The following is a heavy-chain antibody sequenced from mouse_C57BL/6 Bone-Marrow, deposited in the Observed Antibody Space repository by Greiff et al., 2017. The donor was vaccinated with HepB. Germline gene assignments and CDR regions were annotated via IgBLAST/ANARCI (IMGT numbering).Heavy chain of an antibody. CDR3: ARGWLRHYAMDY. D-gene: IGHD2-2*01. J-gene: IGHJ4*01. CDR2: ISDGGSYT. Sequence: EVQLVESGRGLVKPGGSLKLSCAASGFTFSSYAMSWVRQTPEKRLEWVATISDGGSYTYYPDNVKGRFTISRDNAKNNLYLQMSHLKSEDTAMYYCARGWLRHYAMDYWGQGTSVTVSS. CDR1: GFTFSSYA. V-gene: IGHV5-4*01.